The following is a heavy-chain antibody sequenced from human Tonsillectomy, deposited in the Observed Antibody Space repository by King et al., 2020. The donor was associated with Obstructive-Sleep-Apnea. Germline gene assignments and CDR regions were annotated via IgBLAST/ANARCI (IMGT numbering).Heavy chain of an antibody. Sequence: VQLQESGPGLVKPSETLSLTCTVSGGSISSYSWTWIRQPPGKGLEWIGYIDNTGSTNYNPPLKRRVTISIDTSKNQFSLKLSSVTAADTAVYYCARVWSTVVTNDAFDIWGQGTMVTVSS. J-gene: IGHJ3*02. D-gene: IGHD4-23*01. V-gene: IGHV4-59*01. CDR3: ARVWSTVVTNDAFDI. CDR1: GGSISSYS. CDR2: IDNTGST.